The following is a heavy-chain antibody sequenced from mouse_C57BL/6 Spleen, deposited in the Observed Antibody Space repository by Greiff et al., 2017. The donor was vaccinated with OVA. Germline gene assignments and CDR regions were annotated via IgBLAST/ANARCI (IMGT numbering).Heavy chain of an antibody. J-gene: IGHJ2*01. V-gene: IGHV5-16*01. CDR2: INYDGSST. Sequence: EVMLVESEGGLVQPGSSMKLSCTASGFTFSDYYMAWVRQVPEKGLEWVANINYDGSSTYYLDSLKSRFIISRDNAKNILYLQMSSLKSEDTATYYCARFDYLYYFDYWGQGTTLTVSS. CDR1: GFTFSDYY. CDR3: ARFDYLYYFDY. D-gene: IGHD2-4*01.